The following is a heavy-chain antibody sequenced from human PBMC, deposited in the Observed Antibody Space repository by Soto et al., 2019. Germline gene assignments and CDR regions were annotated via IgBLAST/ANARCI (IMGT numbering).Heavy chain of an antibody. CDR1: GYSFTSYW. CDR2: IDPSDSYT. V-gene: IGHV5-10-1*01. D-gene: IGHD3-3*01. Sequence: GESLKISCKGSGYSFTSYWISWVRQMPGKGLEWMGRIDPSDSYTNYSPSFQGHVTISADKSISTAYLQWSSLKASDTAMYYCARHTGSIFGVVIGVYVMDVWGQGTTVTVSS. J-gene: IGHJ6*02. CDR3: ARHTGSIFGVVIGVYVMDV.